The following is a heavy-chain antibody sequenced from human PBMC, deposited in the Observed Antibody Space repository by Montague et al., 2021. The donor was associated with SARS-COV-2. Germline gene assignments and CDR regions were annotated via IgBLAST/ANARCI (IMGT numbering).Heavy chain of an antibody. CDR2: IHHSGST. Sequence: SETLSLTCAVYGGSFSGYYWSWIRQPPGKGLEWIGEIHHSGSTNYNPSLKGRVTISVDTSKNQFSLKLSSVTAADTAVYYCARDDYGEYAAFWGRGTLVTVSS. CDR3: ARDDYGEYAAF. CDR1: GGSFSGYY. J-gene: IGHJ4*02. V-gene: IGHV4-34*01. D-gene: IGHD4-17*01.